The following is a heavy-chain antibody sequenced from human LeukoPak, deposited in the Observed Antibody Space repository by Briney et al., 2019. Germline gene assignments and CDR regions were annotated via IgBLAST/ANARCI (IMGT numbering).Heavy chain of an antibody. CDR2: IYYSGST. CDR3: AREMAVPPGAFDI. D-gene: IGHD5-24*01. V-gene: IGHV4-59*01. Sequence: PSETLSLTCTVSGGSISSYYWSWIRQPPGKGLEWIGYIYYSGSTKYNPSLKSRVTISVDTSKNQFSLKLSSVTAADTAVYYCAREMAVPPGAFDIWGQGTMVTVSS. J-gene: IGHJ3*02. CDR1: GGSISSYY.